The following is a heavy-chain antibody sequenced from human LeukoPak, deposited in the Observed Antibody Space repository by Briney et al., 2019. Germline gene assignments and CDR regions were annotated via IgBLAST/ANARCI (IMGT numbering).Heavy chain of an antibody. V-gene: IGHV4-39*01. J-gene: IGHJ4*02. Sequence: SETLSLTCTVSGGSISSSSYYWGWIRQPPGKGLEWIGSIYYSGSTYYNPSLKSRVTISVHTSKNQFSLKLSSVTAADTAVYYCAIGYSSSSGIDYWGQGTLVTVSS. CDR3: AIGYSSSSGIDY. CDR1: GGSISSSSYY. CDR2: IYYSGST. D-gene: IGHD6-6*01.